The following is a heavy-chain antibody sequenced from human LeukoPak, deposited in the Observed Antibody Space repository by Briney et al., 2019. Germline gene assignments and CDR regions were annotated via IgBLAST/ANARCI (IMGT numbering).Heavy chain of an antibody. J-gene: IGHJ4*02. CDR1: GYSFTSYW. Sequence: GESLKISCKGSGYSFTSYWIGWVRQMPGKGLEWMGIIYPGDSDTRYSPSFQGQVTIPANKSISTAYLQWSSLKASDTAMYYCARGRLDCSSTSCYYYFDYWGQGTLVTVSS. CDR3: ARGRLDCSSTSCYYYFDY. D-gene: IGHD2-2*01. V-gene: IGHV5-51*01. CDR2: IYPGDSDT.